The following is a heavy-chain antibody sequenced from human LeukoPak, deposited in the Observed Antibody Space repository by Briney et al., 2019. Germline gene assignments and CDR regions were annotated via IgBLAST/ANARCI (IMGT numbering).Heavy chain of an antibody. V-gene: IGHV1-2*02. CDR1: GYTFTDYY. CDR2: INPNSGGT. J-gene: IGHJ4*02. Sequence: ASVKVSCKASGYTFTDYYMHWVRQAPGQGLEWMGWINPNSGGTNYAQKFQGRVTMTRDTSISTAYMELSRLRSDDTAVYYCARGGWELQPVIDYWGQGTLVTVSS. CDR3: ARGGWELQPVIDY. D-gene: IGHD1-26*01.